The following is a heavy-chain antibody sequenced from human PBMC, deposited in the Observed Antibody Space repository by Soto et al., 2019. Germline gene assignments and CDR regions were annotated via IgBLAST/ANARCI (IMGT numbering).Heavy chain of an antibody. J-gene: IGHJ6*03. CDR2: ISSNGVGT. D-gene: IGHD6-6*01. Sequence: GGSLRLSCAASGFTFSNAWMNWVRQAPGKGLEYVSGISSNGVGTYYANSVQGRFTISRDNSKNTVYLQMGSLRPEDMAVYYCARRARPDFYYMDVWGKGTTVTVSS. CDR3: ARRARPDFYYMDV. V-gene: IGHV3-64*01. CDR1: GFTFSNAW.